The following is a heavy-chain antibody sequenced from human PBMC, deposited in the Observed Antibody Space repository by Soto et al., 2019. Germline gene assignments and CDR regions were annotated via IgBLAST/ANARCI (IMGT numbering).Heavy chain of an antibody. CDR3: ARESSSGRRDRIDY. D-gene: IGHD6-19*01. CDR2: IWYDGTNR. CDR1: GFTFSNHG. J-gene: IGHJ4*02. V-gene: IGHV3-33*01. Sequence: GSLRLFCVAFGFTFSNHGMHWVRQAPGKGLEWVTVIWYDGTNRFYADSVKGRFTISRDISENTVYLQMDSLRSEDTAVYYCARESSSGRRDRIDYWGQGTLVTVSS.